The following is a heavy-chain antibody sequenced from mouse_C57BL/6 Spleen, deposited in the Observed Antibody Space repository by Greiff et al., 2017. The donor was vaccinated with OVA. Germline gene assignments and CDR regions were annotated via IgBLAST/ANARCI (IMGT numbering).Heavy chain of an antibody. V-gene: IGHV1-69*01. CDR1: GYTFTSYW. CDR3: ARYSSSLYYAMDY. Sequence: VQLQQPGAELVMPGASVKLSCKASGYTFTSYWMHWVKQRPGQGLEWIGEIDPSDSYTNYNQKFKGKSTLTVDKSSSTAYMQLSSLTSEDSAVYYCARYSSSLYYAMDYWGQGTSVTVSS. J-gene: IGHJ4*01. D-gene: IGHD2-5*01. CDR2: IDPSDSYT.